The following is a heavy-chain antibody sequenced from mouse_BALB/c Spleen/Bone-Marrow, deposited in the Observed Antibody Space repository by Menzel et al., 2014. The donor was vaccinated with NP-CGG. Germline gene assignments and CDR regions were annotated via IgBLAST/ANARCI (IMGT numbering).Heavy chain of an antibody. Sequence: EVMLVESGGSLVQPGGSLKISCAASGFDFSRYWMSWVRQAPGKGLEWIGEINPDSSTINYTPSLKDKFIISRDNAKKTLYLQISKARSEDTALYYSARMHYYGYVAYWGQGTLVTVS. D-gene: IGHD1-2*01. CDR1: GFDFSRYW. V-gene: IGHV4-1*02. CDR2: INPDSSTI. J-gene: IGHJ3*01. CDR3: ARMHYYGYVAY.